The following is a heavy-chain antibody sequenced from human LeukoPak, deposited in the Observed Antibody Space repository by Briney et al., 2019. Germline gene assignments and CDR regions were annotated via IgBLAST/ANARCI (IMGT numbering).Heavy chain of an antibody. CDR2: IKSKTDGGTT. D-gene: IGHD3-10*01. CDR3: TTNYYGSDFDY. CDR1: GFTFSNAW. J-gene: IGHJ4*02. V-gene: IGHV3-15*01. Sequence: GGSLRLSCAASGFTFSNAWMSWVRPAPGKGLEWVGRIKSKTDGGTTDYAAPVKGRFTISRDDSKNTLYLQMNSLKTEDTAVYYCTTNYYGSDFDYWGQGTLVTVSS.